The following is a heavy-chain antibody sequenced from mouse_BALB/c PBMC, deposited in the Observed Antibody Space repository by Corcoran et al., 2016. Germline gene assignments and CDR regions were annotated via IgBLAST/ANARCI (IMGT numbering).Heavy chain of an antibody. V-gene: IGHV8-8*01. J-gene: IGHJ2*01. CDR2: IWWDDDK. Sequence: QVTLKESGPGILKPSQTLSLTCSFSGFSLSTSGMGVGWIRQPSGKGLEWLAHIWWDDDKYYNPSLKSQLTIPKDTARNPVFLKHTRVDTADTATYYCARRAYYGSSYDLDNVAQGSTLTVSS. CDR3: ARRAYYGSSYDLDN. CDR1: GFSLSTSGMG. D-gene: IGHD1-1*01.